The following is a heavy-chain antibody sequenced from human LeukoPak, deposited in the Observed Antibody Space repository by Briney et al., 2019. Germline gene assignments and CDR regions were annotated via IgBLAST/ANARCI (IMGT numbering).Heavy chain of an antibody. Sequence: GASVKVSCKASGGTFSSYAISWVRQAPGQGLEWMGGIIPIFGTANYAQKFQGRVTITTDESTSTAYMELSSLRSEDTAVYYCTSGGYRYGYDYFDYWGQGTLVTVSS. CDR1: GGTFSSYA. J-gene: IGHJ4*02. CDR3: TSGGYRYGYDYFDY. V-gene: IGHV1-69*05. D-gene: IGHD5-18*01. CDR2: IIPIFGTA.